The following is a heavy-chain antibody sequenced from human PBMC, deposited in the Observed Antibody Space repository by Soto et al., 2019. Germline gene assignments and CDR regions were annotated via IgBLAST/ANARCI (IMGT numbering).Heavy chain of an antibody. CDR3: GRNGEASADH. CDR2: VPHSGSP. Sequence: QVQLPESGPGLVKPSGTLSLTGAVSVYSLRDGYWCTWVRQTPGKRLQWIGEVPHSGSPNYTPSPGSRVTISLDQAKDQFFLRLRSLSAADTAPYSCGRNGEASADHWCRGSRVTVSS. J-gene: IGHJ4*02. D-gene: IGHD3-10*01. CDR1: VYSLRDGYW. V-gene: IGHV4-4*02.